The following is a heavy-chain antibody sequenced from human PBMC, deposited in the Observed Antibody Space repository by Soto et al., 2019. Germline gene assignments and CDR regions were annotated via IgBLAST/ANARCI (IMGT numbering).Heavy chain of an antibody. J-gene: IGHJ5*02. V-gene: IGHV1-3*01. CDR3: EKPPPWIFIITSCYASPILTGADNCFDP. Sequence: ASVKVSCKASGYTFTSYAMHWVRQAPGQRLEWMGWINAGNGNTKYSQKFQGRVTITRDTSASTAYMELSSLRSEDTAVYYCEKPPPWIFIITSCYASPILTGADNCFDPGGQGTLVTVPS. D-gene: IGHD2-2*01. CDR1: GYTFTSYA. CDR2: INAGNGNT.